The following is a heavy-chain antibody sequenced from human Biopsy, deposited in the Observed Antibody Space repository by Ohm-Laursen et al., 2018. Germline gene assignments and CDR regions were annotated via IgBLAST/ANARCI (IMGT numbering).Heavy chain of an antibody. D-gene: IGHD3-16*01. CDR3: ARVREGGLLDY. CDR2: VSTYNGNT. Sequence: SVKVSCNGSGYIFTSFGVSWVRQAPGHGLEWMGWVSTYNGNTEYEQKFQGRVTMTTDTSASTAYMELRSLRSDDTAVYFCARVREGGLLDYWGQGILVTVSS. CDR1: GYIFTSFG. J-gene: IGHJ4*02. V-gene: IGHV1-18*01.